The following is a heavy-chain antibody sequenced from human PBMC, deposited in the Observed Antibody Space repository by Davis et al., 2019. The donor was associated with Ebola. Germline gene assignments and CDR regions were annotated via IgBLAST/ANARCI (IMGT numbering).Heavy chain of an antibody. CDR3: VRASDGDYFFDY. CDR2: IYYSVTS. D-gene: IGHD4-17*01. CDR1: GGSMSSSRYY. Sequence: MPGGSLRLSCTVSGGSMSSSRYYWGWIRQPPGRGLEWIGHIYYSVTSYYNSSLRSRVTISMDRSKKQFSLQMTSVTAADTATYFCVRASDGDYFFDYWGQGTLVTVSA. J-gene: IGHJ4*02. V-gene: IGHV4-39*01.